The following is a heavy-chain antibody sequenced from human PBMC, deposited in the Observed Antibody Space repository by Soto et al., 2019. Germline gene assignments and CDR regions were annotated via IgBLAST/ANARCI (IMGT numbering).Heavy chain of an antibody. CDR3: ARMDVVVVAAIDYDYYYYGMDV. CDR1: GYTFTSYG. Sequence: ASVKVSCKASGYTFTSYGISWVRQAPGQGLEWMGWISAYKGNTNYAQKLQGRVTMTTDTSTSTAYMELRSLRSDDTAVYYCARMDVVVVAAIDYDYYYYGMDVWGQGTTVTVSS. D-gene: IGHD2-15*01. CDR2: ISAYKGNT. J-gene: IGHJ6*02. V-gene: IGHV1-18*01.